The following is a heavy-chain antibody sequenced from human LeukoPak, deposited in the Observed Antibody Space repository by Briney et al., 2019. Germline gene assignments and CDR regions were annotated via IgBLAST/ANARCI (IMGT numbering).Heavy chain of an antibody. CDR1: GITSSSLG. Sequence: GRSMTLSCAPSGITSSSLGMHWVRHAPDRGLEWEALLSFDGNHQVYADSVKGRFTLARDNCKNMVFLGMTSLKVEDTAVYSCARGGTHYYDGRSYSSWGQGTLVTVSS. V-gene: IGHV3-30*03. D-gene: IGHD3-22*01. CDR3: ARGGTHYYDGRSYSS. CDR2: LSFDGNHQ. J-gene: IGHJ5*02.